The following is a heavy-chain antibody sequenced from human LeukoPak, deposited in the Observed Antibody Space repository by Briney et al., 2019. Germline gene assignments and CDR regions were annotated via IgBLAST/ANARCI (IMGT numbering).Heavy chain of an antibody. J-gene: IGHJ4*02. CDR2: IYHSGGT. D-gene: IGHD1-26*01. V-gene: IGHV4-38-2*02. CDR1: GYSISSDYY. Sequence: SETLSLTCTVSGYSISSDYYWGWTRQPPGKGLEWIGSIYHSGGTYYKPSLKSRVTISVDTSKNQFSLRLRSVTAADTAVYYCARGKSRGSHIDYWGQGTLVTVSS. CDR3: ARGKSRGSHIDY.